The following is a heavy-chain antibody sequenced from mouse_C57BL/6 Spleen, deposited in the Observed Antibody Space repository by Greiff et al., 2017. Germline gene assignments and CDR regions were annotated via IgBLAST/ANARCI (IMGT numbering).Heavy chain of an antibody. V-gene: IGHV5-2*01. CDR1: EYEFPSHD. D-gene: IGHD2-1*01. Sequence: EVKLMESGGGLVQPGASLKLSCESNEYEFPSHDMSWVRKTPEKRLELVAAINSDGGSTYYPDNMERRFIISRDNTKKTLYLQMSSLRSEDTALYYCAIYYGNYDAMDYWGQGTSVTVSS. CDR3: AIYYGNYDAMDY. J-gene: IGHJ4*01. CDR2: INSDGGST.